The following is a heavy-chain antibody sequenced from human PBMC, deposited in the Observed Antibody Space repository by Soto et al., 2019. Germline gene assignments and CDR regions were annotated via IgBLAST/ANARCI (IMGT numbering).Heavy chain of an antibody. V-gene: IGHV3-53*01. D-gene: IGHD3-9*01. CDR2: IYSGGST. CDR3: ARERYKGHILAGYYDAFDI. Sequence: GGSLRLSCAASGFTVSSNYMSWVRQAPGKGLEWVSVIYSGGSTYYADPVKGRFTISRDNSKNTLYLQMNSLRAEDTAVYYCARERYKGHILAGYYDAFDIWGQGTMVTVSS. CDR1: GFTVSSNY. J-gene: IGHJ3*02.